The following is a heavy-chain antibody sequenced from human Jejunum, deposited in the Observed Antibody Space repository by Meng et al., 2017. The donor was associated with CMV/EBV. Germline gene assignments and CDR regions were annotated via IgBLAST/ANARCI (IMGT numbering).Heavy chain of an antibody. CDR2: AYYSGSA. Sequence: VSGDSLRRHYWSWIRQPPGKGLEWIGYAYYSGSATYNPSLRSRVTISVDMSKNHFSLNLRSVTAADTAMYFCARGLGHASNNSHDYWGQGTLVTVSS. V-gene: IGHV4-59*11. CDR1: GDSLRRHY. D-gene: IGHD1-1*01. CDR3: ARGLGHASNNSHDY. J-gene: IGHJ4*02.